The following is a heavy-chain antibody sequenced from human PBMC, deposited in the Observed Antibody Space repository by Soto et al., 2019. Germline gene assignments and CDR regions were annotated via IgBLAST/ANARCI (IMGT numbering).Heavy chain of an antibody. CDR3: ARVGGSGKFGMDV. V-gene: IGHV3-21*01. CDR1: GFTFGSYS. CDR2: ISSSSSYI. D-gene: IGHD3-10*01. J-gene: IGHJ6*02. Sequence: EVQLVESGGGLVKPGGSLRLSCAASGFTFGSYSMNWVRQAPGKGLEWVSSISSSSSYIYYADSVKGRFTISRDNAKNSLYLQMNSLRAEDTAVYYCARVGGSGKFGMDVWGQGTTVTVSS.